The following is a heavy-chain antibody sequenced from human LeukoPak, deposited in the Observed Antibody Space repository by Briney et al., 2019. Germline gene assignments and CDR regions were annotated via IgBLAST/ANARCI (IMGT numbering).Heavy chain of an antibody. J-gene: IGHJ4*02. CDR2: IKGDGRST. D-gene: IGHD4-17*01. V-gene: IGHV3-74*01. CDR3: ARDSGLTTVTTYWDY. Sequence: PGRTLRLSCAASGFTFRSYCMHWVREAPGKGLVWVSRIKGDGRSTSYADSVKGRFTISRDNAKSKLYLQMNSLRAEDTAVYYCARDSGLTTVTTYWDYWGQGTLVTVSS. CDR1: GFTFRSYC.